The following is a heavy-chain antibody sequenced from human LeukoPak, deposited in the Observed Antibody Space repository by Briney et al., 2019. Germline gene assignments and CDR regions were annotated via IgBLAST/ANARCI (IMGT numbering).Heavy chain of an antibody. J-gene: IGHJ6*03. V-gene: IGHV4-59*01. CDR2: IFHRGST. CDR1: GVSISSYY. D-gene: IGHD3-22*01. CDR3: TRGSIAYYYMDV. Sequence: SETLSLTCNVSGVSISSYYWSWIRQPPGKGLEWIGYIFHRGSTNYNPSLKSRVTISVDTSKNHFSLKLSSVTAADTAVYYCTRGSIAYYYMDVWGKGTTVTISS.